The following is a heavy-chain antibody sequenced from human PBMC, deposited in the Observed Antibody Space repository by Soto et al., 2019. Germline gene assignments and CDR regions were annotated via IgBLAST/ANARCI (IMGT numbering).Heavy chain of an antibody. J-gene: IGHJ4*02. CDR3: ASFGRWSGWYYFDY. CDR1: GYSFTSYW. V-gene: IGHV5-51*01. CDR2: IYPGDSDT. D-gene: IGHD6-19*01. Sequence: GESLKISCKGSGYSFTSYWIDWVRQMPGKGLEWMGIIYPGDSDTRYSPSFHGQVTISADKSIRTAYLQWSSLKASDTAMYYCASFGRWSGWYYFDYWGQGTLVTVSS.